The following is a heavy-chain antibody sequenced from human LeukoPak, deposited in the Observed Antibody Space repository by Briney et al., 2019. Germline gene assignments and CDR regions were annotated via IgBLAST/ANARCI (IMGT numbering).Heavy chain of an antibody. CDR3: GWGTRSLLAD. V-gene: IGHV4-39*01. CDR1: GGSISSSSHY. Sequence: SETLSLTCTVSGGSISSSSHYWGWIRQPPGKGLEWIGSIYYSGSTYYNPSLKSRVTISVDTSKNQFSLKLSSVTAADTAVYYCGWGTRSLLADWGQGTLVTVSS. CDR2: IYYSGST. J-gene: IGHJ4*02. D-gene: IGHD3-16*01.